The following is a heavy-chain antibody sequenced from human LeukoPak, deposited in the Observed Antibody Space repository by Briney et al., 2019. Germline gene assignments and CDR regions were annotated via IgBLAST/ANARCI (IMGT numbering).Heavy chain of an antibody. CDR2: ISGSGGGT. Sequence: GGTLRLSCAASGFTFSSYGMSWVRQAPGKGLEWVSAISGSGGGTYYADSVKGRFTISRDNSKNTLYLQMNSLRAEDTAVYYCAKDSDMVAGTFDYWGQGTLVTVSS. CDR3: AKDSDMVAGTFDY. CDR1: GFTFSSYG. V-gene: IGHV3-23*01. J-gene: IGHJ4*02. D-gene: IGHD1-14*01.